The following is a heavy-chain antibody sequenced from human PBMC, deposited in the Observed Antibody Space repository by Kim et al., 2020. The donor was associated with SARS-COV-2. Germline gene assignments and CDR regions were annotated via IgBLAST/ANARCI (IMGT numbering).Heavy chain of an antibody. D-gene: IGHD5-12*01. Sequence: PQKFQGRVTITRDSSASTAYMELSSLRSEDTAVYYCARDHSGYDYLFDYWGQGTLVTVSS. V-gene: IGHV1-3*01. CDR3: ARDHSGYDYLFDY. J-gene: IGHJ4*02.